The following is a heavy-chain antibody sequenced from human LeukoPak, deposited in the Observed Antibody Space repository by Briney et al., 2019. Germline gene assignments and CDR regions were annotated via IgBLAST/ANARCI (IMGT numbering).Heavy chain of an antibody. D-gene: IGHD2-2*01. Sequence: GGSLRLSCAASGFTFSNAWMSWVRQAPGKGLEWVGRIKSKTDGGTTDYAAPVKGRFTISRDDSKNTLYLQMNSLKTEDTAVYYCTTLGYCSSTSCYLPYWGQGTLVTVSP. J-gene: IGHJ4*02. CDR1: GFTFSNAW. CDR3: TTLGYCSSTSCYLPY. CDR2: IKSKTDGGTT. V-gene: IGHV3-15*01.